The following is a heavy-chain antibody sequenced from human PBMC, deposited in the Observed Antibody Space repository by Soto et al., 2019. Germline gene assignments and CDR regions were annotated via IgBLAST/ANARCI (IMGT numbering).Heavy chain of an antibody. D-gene: IGHD3-16*02. CDR1: GGSISSSSYY. J-gene: IGHJ4*02. V-gene: IGHV4-39*01. Sequence: SETLSLTCTVSGGSISSSSYYWGWIRQPPGKGLEWIGSIYYSGSTYYNPSLKSRVTISVDTSKNQFSLKLSSVTAADTAVYYCVRVPYVYIWGMYLYMMPGFDYWGQGTLVTVSS. CDR2: IYYSGST. CDR3: VRVPYVYIWGMYLYMMPGFDY.